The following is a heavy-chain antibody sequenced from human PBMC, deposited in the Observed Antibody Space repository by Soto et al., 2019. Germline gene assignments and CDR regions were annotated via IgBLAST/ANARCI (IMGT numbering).Heavy chain of an antibody. J-gene: IGHJ4*02. CDR1: GFTFSSYA. Sequence: EVQLLESGGGLVQPGGSLRLSCAASGFTFSSYAMSWVRQAPGKGLEWVSGISGSGVSTYYADSVKGRFTISRDNSKSTLYLQMNSLSAEDTAVYYCAKARERIAPRSIDYWVQGTLVTVSS. CDR2: ISGSGVST. CDR3: AKARERIAPRSIDY. D-gene: IGHD6-6*01. V-gene: IGHV3-23*01.